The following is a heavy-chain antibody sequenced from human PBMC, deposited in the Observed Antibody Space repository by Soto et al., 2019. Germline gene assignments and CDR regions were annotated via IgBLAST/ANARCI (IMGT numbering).Heavy chain of an antibody. J-gene: IGHJ5*02. CDR3: ARDREDFKYYYGSGSPRGWFDP. CDR1: GGSISNCCYY. CDR2: IYYSGST. V-gene: IGHV4-61*01. Sequence: SETLSLTCTVSGGSISNCCYYWSWNPQHPGKGLEWIRYIYYSGSTNYNPSLKSRVTISVDTSKNQFSLKLSSVTAADTAVYYCARDREDFKYYYGSGSPRGWFDPWGQGTLVTVSS. D-gene: IGHD3-10*01.